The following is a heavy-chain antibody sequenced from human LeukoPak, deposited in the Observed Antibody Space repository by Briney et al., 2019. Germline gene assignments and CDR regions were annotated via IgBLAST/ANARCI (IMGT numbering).Heavy chain of an antibody. V-gene: IGHV3-74*01. CDR2: INSDGSST. J-gene: IGHJ4*02. Sequence: GGSLRLSCAASGFTFSSYWMHWVRQAPGKGLVWVSRINSDGSSTSYADSVKGRFTISRDNAKNSLYLQMNSLRAEDTALYYCAKDFYGSGNSYFDYWGQGTLVIVSS. CDR3: AKDFYGSGNSYFDY. D-gene: IGHD3-10*01. CDR1: GFTFSSYW.